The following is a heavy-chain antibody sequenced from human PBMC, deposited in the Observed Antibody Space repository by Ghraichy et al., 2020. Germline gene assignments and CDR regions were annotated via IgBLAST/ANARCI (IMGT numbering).Heavy chain of an antibody. Sequence: GESLNISCAASGFTFSSYAMSWVRQAPGKGLEWVSAITGSGGSTYYADSVKGRFTISRDNSKNTLYLQMNSLRAEDTAVYYCAKDRIGDFDYWGQGTLVTVSS. CDR1: GFTFSSYA. D-gene: IGHD2-21*01. J-gene: IGHJ4*02. V-gene: IGHV3-23*01. CDR3: AKDRIGDFDY. CDR2: ITGSGGST.